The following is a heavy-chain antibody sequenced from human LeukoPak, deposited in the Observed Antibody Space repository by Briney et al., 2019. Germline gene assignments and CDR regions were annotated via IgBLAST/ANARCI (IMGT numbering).Heavy chain of an antibody. CDR1: GFNLSSYE. D-gene: IGHD1-1*01. CDR3: ARESTTCGCSVY. V-gene: IGHV3-48*03. J-gene: IGHJ4*02. CDR2: ISSSGSPV. Sequence: PGGSLRLSCAASGFNLSSYEMHWVRQAPGKGLEWVSYISSSGSPVYYADSVEGRFTISRDNAKKSLYLQMNSLRAEDTAVYYCARESTTCGCSVYWGQGTLVTVSS.